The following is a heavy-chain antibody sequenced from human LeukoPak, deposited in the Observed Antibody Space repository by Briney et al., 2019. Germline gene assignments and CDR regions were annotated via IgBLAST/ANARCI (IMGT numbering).Heavy chain of an antibody. CDR1: GFIFSTHW. Sequence: GGSLRLSCAASGFIFSTHWMNWVRQAPGKGLEWLAIIKGDGTETLYADSVKGRFTISRDNTKSSLYLQINSLRAEDTAVYYCVGGGGWLPDFWGQGVLVTVSS. V-gene: IGHV3-7*01. CDR2: IKGDGTET. J-gene: IGHJ4*02. CDR3: VGGGGWLPDF. D-gene: IGHD6-19*01.